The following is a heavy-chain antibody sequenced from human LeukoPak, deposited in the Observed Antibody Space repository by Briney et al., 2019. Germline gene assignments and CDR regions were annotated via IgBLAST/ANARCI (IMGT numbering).Heavy chain of an antibody. CDR2: ISGSGGST. V-gene: IGHV3-23*01. D-gene: IGHD1-26*01. J-gene: IGHJ4*02. Sequence: GGSLRLSCAASGFTFSSYAMSWVRQAPGKGLEWVSAISGSGGSTYYADSVKGRFTISRDNSKNTLYLQMNSLRAEDTAVYYCAKGLRKGYFAGTDYWGQGTLVTVSS. CDR3: AKGLRKGYFAGTDY. CDR1: GFTFSSYA.